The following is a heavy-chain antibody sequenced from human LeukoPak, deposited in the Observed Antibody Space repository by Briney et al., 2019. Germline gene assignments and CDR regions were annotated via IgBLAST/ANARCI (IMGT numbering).Heavy chain of an antibody. CDR2: IIPIFGTA. V-gene: IGHV1-69*13. Sequence: ASVKVSCKASGGTFSSYAISWVRQAPGQGLEWMGGIIPIFGTANYAQKFQGRVTITADESTSTAHMELSSLRSEDTAVYYCARDERYFDWVGIETGWFDPWGQGTLVTVSS. CDR3: ARDERYFDWVGIETGWFDP. J-gene: IGHJ5*02. D-gene: IGHD3-9*01. CDR1: GGTFSSYA.